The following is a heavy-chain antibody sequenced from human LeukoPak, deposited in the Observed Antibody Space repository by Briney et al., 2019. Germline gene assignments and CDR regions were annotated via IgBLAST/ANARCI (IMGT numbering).Heavy chain of an antibody. D-gene: IGHD3-10*01. Sequence: ASVKVSCKASGYTFTSYDINWVRQATGQGLEWMGWMNPNSGNTGYAQKFQGRVTMTRNTSISTAYMELSSLRSEDTAVYYCARAGLWFGELLYHYYYGMDVWGQGTTVIVSS. V-gene: IGHV1-8*01. J-gene: IGHJ6*02. CDR3: ARAGLWFGELLYHYYYGMDV. CDR2: MNPNSGNT. CDR1: GYTFTSYD.